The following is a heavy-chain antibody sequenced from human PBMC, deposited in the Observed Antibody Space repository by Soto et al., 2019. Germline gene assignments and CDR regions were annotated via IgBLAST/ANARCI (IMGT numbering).Heavy chain of an antibody. D-gene: IGHD2-15*01. V-gene: IGHV3-7*01. Sequence: PGGSLRLSCAASGFTFSSYWMSWVRQAPGKGLEWVANIKQDGSEKYYVDSVKGRFTISRDNAKNSLYLQMNSLRAEDTVVYYCARDSGSGIVACDPDWFDPWGQGTLVTVSS. J-gene: IGHJ5*02. CDR3: ARDSGSGIVACDPDWFDP. CDR1: GFTFSSYW. CDR2: IKQDGSEK.